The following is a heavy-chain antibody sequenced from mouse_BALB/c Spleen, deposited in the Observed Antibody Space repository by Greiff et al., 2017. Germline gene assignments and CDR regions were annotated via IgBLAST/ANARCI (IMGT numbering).Heavy chain of an antibody. Sequence: VQLQQSGPGLVQPSQSLSITCTVSGFSLTSYGVHWVRQSPGKGLEWLGVIWSGGSTDYNAAFISRLSISKDNSKSQVFFKMNSLQANDTAIYYCARDDYGRGYYAMDYWGQGTSVTVSS. V-gene: IGHV2-2*02. CDR3: ARDDYGRGYYAMDY. J-gene: IGHJ4*01. CDR1: GFSLTSYG. D-gene: IGHD1-1*01. CDR2: IWSGGST.